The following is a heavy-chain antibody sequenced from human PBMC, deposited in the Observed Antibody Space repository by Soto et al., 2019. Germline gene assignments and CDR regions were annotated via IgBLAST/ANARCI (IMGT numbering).Heavy chain of an antibody. J-gene: IGHJ4*02. CDR1: GFTFSSYA. CDR2: ISYDGSNK. V-gene: IGHV3-30-3*01. Sequence: GGSLRLSCAASGFTFSSYAMHWVRQAPGKGLEWVAVISYDGSNKYYADSVKGRFTISRDNSKNTLYLQMNSLRAEDTAVYYCAREGPTTDYYDSSGYAFDYWGQGTLVTVSS. D-gene: IGHD3-22*01. CDR3: AREGPTTDYYDSSGYAFDY.